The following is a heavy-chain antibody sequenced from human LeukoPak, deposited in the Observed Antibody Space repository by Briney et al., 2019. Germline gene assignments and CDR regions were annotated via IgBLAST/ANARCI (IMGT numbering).Heavy chain of an antibody. CDR1: GFTFSSYS. Sequence: AGGSLRLSCAASGFTFSSYSMSWVRQAPGKGLEWVSYISSSSTIYYADSVKGRFTISRDNAKNSLYLQMNSLRAEDTAVYYCANTKSPLDAFDIWGQGTMVTVSS. CDR3: ANTKSPLDAFDI. D-gene: IGHD3-3*01. V-gene: IGHV3-48*01. J-gene: IGHJ3*02. CDR2: ISSSSTI.